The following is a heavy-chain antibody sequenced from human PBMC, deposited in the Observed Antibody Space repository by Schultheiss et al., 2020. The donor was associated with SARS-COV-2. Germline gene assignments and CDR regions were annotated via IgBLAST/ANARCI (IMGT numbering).Heavy chain of an antibody. J-gene: IGHJ4*02. D-gene: IGHD3-22*01. V-gene: IGHV4-39*01. Sequence: SETLSLTCTVSGGSISSSSYYWGWIRQPPGKGLEWIGSIYYSGSTYYNPSLKSRVTISVDTSKNQFSLKLSSVTAADTAVYYCARQRVTMIGDYWGQGTRVTVSS. CDR1: GGSISSSSYY. CDR3: ARQRVTMIGDY. CDR2: IYYSGST.